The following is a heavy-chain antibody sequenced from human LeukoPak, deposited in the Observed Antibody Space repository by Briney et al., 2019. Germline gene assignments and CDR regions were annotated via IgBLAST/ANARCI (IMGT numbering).Heavy chain of an antibody. J-gene: IGHJ4*02. V-gene: IGHV4-30-2*01. CDR2: IYHSGST. CDR3: ARHAHYDFWSGYYTGSLDY. D-gene: IGHD3-3*01. CDR1: GGSISSGGYS. Sequence: SQTLSLTCAVSGGSISSGGYSWSWIRQPPGKGLEWIGYIYHSGSTYYNPSLKSRVTISVDRSKNQFSLKLSSVTAADTAVYYCARHAHYDFWSGYYTGSLDYWGQGTLVTVSS.